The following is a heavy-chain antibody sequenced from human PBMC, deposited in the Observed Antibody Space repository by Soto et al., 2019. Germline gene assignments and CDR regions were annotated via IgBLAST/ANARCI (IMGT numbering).Heavy chain of an antibody. V-gene: IGHV2-5*02. CDR3: AHRPGFGIAAGGFRNWLDR. D-gene: IGHD6-13*01. CDR1: GFSLSTSVVS. Sequence: SGPTLVNPTHTLTLTCPFSGFSLSTSVVSVGWIRQPPGKALEWLALIYWDDDKRYSPSLKSRLTITKDTSKNQVVLTMTNMAPVDTATYYCAHRPGFGIAAGGFRNWLDRWGKGTLVTVSS. J-gene: IGHJ5*02. CDR2: IYWDDDK.